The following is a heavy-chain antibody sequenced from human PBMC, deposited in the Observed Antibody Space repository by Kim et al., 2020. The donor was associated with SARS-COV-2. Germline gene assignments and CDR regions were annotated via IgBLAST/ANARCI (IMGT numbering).Heavy chain of an antibody. V-gene: IGHV3-30*02. D-gene: IGHD6-19*01. Sequence: DSVEGRFTIARDNSKNTLYLQMNSLRAEDTAVYYCAKARAGTYLDAFDIWGQGTMVTVSS. CDR3: AKARAGTYLDAFDI. J-gene: IGHJ3*02.